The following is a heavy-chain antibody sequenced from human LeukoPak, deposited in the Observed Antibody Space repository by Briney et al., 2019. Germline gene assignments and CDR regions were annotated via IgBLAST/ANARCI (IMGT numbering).Heavy chain of an antibody. CDR1: GFTFSNYA. V-gene: IGHV3-23*01. CDR3: AKSSQWYNPHDS. D-gene: IGHD1-1*01. CDR2: ITGNGGST. Sequence: QPGGSLRLSCAASGFTFSNYAMSWVRQPPGKGLEWVSVITGNGGSTYYADSVKGRFTISRDNSKNTLYLEMNSLRAEDTAVYSCAKSSQWYNPHDSWGQGTLLTVSS. J-gene: IGHJ4*02.